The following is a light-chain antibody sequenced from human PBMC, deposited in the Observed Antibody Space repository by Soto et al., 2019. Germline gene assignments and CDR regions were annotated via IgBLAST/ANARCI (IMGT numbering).Light chain of an antibody. V-gene: IGKV3-15*01. CDR1: QSISSN. CDR2: GSS. CDR3: QQYNNWPRT. Sequence: EIVLTQSPGTLSLSPGERATLSCRASQSISSNLAWYQHKPGQAPRLLIYGSSTRATGVPARFSGSGSGTEFTLTISSLQSEDFAVYYCQQYNNWPRTFGHGTKVDIK. J-gene: IGKJ1*01.